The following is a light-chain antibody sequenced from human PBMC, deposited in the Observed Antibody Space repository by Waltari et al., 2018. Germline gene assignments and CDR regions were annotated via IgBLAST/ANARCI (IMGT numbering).Light chain of an antibody. J-gene: IGKJ1*01. CDR1: QSILYSSKSKNY. V-gene: IGKV4-1*01. CDR3: QQYYNTPRT. Sequence: DIVMTQSPDSLALSLGERATINCKSSQSILYSSKSKNYLAWYQQKPGQPPKLLINRASIRESGVPDRFSGSGSGTDFTLTIGSLQAEDVAIYYCQQYYNTPRTFGQGTKVEIK. CDR2: RAS.